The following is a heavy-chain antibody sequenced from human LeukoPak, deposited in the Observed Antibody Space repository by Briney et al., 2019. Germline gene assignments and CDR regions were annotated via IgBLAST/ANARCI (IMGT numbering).Heavy chain of an antibody. Sequence: GGSLRLSCAASGFTFSSYAMHWVRQAPGKGLEWVAVISYDGSNKYYADSVKGRFTISRDNSKNTLYLQMNSLRAEDTAVYYCAKMAIVVVNDDFDYWGQGTLVTVSS. D-gene: IGHD3-22*01. CDR2: ISYDGSNK. CDR1: GFTFSSYA. V-gene: IGHV3-30-3*02. J-gene: IGHJ4*02. CDR3: AKMAIVVVNDDFDY.